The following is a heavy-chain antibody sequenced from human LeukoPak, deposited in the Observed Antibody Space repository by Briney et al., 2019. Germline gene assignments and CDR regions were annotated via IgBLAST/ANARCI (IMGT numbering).Heavy chain of an antibody. V-gene: IGHV3-23*01. CDR3: AKDWSCDY. J-gene: IGHJ4*02. Sequence: GGSLRLSCAAAGFTFSNSAITWVRQAPGRGLEWVSAISGSGDKIHYADSVKGRFTISRDNSKNTLYLQKNSLRVEDTDIYYCAKDWSCDYWGQGTLITVSS. CDR1: GFTFSNSA. D-gene: IGHD1-26*01. CDR2: ISGSGDKI.